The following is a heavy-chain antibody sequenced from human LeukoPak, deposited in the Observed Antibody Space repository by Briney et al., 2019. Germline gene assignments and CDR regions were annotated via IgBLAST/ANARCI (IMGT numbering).Heavy chain of an antibody. CDR1: GGSIGSYY. D-gene: IGHD3-3*01. Sequence: SETLSLTCTVSGGSIGSYYWSWVRQPPGKGLEWIGYIYYSGSTNFNPSLKSRVTMSVDTSKNQFSLSLSSVTAADTAVYYCARGPGDYDFWSGYPNYYYYYMDVWGKGTTVTVSS. CDR2: IYYSGST. J-gene: IGHJ6*03. CDR3: ARGPGDYDFWSGYPNYYYYYMDV. V-gene: IGHV4-59*01.